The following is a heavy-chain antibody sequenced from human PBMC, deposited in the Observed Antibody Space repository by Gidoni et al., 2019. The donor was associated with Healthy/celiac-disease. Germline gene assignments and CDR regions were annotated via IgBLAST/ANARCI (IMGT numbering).Heavy chain of an antibody. D-gene: IGHD6-13*01. CDR3: ARTTLAQQLVRDAFDI. Sequence: APGKGLEWVSSISSSSSYIYYADSVKGRFTISRDNAKNSLYLQMNSLRAEDTAVYYCARTTLAQQLVRDAFDIWGQGTMVTVSS. V-gene: IGHV3-21*01. J-gene: IGHJ3*02. CDR2: ISSSSSYI.